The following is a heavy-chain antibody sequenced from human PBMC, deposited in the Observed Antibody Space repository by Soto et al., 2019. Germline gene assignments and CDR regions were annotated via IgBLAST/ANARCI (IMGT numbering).Heavy chain of an antibody. V-gene: IGHV3-7*01. CDR3: VCGGNFFIY. Sequence: EVQLVESGGGLVQPGGSLRLSCAASGFTFSTYWMTWVRQPPGKGLEWVANMDQDGSERYYVDSVRGRFTVSRDNAKNSLYIQINSLSAEDTAVYYCVCGGNFFIYWGQGTLVTVSP. CDR1: GFTFSTYW. D-gene: IGHD3-16*01. CDR2: MDQDGSER. J-gene: IGHJ4*02.